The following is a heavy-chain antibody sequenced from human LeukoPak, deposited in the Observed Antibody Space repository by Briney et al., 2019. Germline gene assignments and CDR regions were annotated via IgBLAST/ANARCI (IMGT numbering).Heavy chain of an antibody. Sequence: ASVKVSCKASGYTFTSYDINWVRQATGQGLEWMGWMNPNSGNTGYAQKFQGRVTITRNTSISTAYMELSRLRSDDTAVYYCARRLIRGYCSSTSCPGAFDIWGQGTMVTVSS. J-gene: IGHJ3*02. CDR2: MNPNSGNT. CDR3: ARRLIRGYCSSTSCPGAFDI. V-gene: IGHV1-8*03. D-gene: IGHD2-2*01. CDR1: GYTFTSYD.